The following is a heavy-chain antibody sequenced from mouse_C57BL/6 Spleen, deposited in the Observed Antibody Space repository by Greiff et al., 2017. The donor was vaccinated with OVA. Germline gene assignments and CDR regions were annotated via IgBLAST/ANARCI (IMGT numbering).Heavy chain of an antibody. CDR2: IDPENGDT. Sequence: VHVKQSGAELVRPGASVKLSCTASGFNIKDDYMHWVKQRPEQGLEWIGWIDPENGDTEYASKFQGKATITADTSSNTAYLQLSSLTSEDTAVYYCTTGYDGDYWGQGTTLTVSS. J-gene: IGHJ2*01. CDR1: GFNIKDDY. V-gene: IGHV14-4*01. D-gene: IGHD1-2*01. CDR3: TTGYDGDY.